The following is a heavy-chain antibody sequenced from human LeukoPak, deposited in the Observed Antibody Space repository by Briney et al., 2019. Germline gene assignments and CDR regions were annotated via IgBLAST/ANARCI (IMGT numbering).Heavy chain of an antibody. CDR2: IRYDGSNK. Sequence: GGSLRLSCAASAFTFSSYGMHWVRQAPGKGLEWVAFIRYDGSNKYYADSVKGRFTISRDNSRNTLYLQMNSLRAEDTAVYYCAKVPYSGSYYESLDYWGQGTLVTVSS. D-gene: IGHD1-26*01. V-gene: IGHV3-30*02. J-gene: IGHJ4*02. CDR3: AKVPYSGSYYESLDY. CDR1: AFTFSSYG.